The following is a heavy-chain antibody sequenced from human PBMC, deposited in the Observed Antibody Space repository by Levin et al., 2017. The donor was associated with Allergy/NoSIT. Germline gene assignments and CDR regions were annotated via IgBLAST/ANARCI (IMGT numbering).Heavy chain of an antibody. CDR2: IKQDGSEK. CDR1: GFTFSSYW. D-gene: IGHD2-15*01. V-gene: IGHV3-7*04. CDR3: ASEVVVAAIRGRVGWFDP. Sequence: PGGSLRLSCAASGFTFSSYWMSWVRQAPGKGLEWVANIKQDGSEKYYVDSVKGRFTISRDNAKNSLYLQMNSLRAEDTAVYYCASEVVVAAIRGRVGWFDPWGQGTLVTVSS. J-gene: IGHJ5*02.